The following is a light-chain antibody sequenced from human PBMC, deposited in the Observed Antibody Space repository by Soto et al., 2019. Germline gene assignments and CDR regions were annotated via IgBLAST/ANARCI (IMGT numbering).Light chain of an antibody. CDR1: SSDVGVYNY. V-gene: IGLV2-8*01. J-gene: IGLJ2*01. Sequence: QSALTQPPSASGSPGQSVTISCTGTSSDVGVYNYVSWYQQHPSKAPKLMIYEVSKRPSGVPDRFSGSKSGNTASLTVSGLQAEDEADYYCSSFAGNNNLVFGGGTKVTVL. CDR3: SSFAGNNNLV. CDR2: EVS.